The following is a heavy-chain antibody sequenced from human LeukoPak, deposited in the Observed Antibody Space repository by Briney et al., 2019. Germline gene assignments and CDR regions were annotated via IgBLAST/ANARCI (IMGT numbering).Heavy chain of an antibody. CDR3: ARPRYCSSTSCYYLDY. V-gene: IGHV3-23*01. Sequence: GGSLRLSCAASGFTFSSYAMSRVRQAPGKGLEWVSAISGSGGSTYYADSVKGRFTISRDNSKNTLYLQMNSLRAEDTAVYYCARPRYCSSTSCYYLDYWGQGTLVTVSS. CDR2: ISGSGGST. J-gene: IGHJ4*02. D-gene: IGHD2-2*01. CDR1: GFTFSSYA.